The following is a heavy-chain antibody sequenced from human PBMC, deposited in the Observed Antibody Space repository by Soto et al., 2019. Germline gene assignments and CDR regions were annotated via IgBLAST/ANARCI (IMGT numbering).Heavy chain of an antibody. CDR3: ARNRNWGIDY. D-gene: IGHD7-27*01. Sequence: QVQLQQSGPGLVKPSQTLSLTCVISGDSVSSNSVGWHWIRQSPSRGLEWLGRTYYRSKWYNDYALSVKSLITINSDTSKNQFSLQLNSVTPEDTAVYYCARNRNWGIDYWGQGTLVTVSS. J-gene: IGHJ4*02. V-gene: IGHV6-1*01. CDR1: GDSVSSNSVG. CDR2: TYYRSKWYN.